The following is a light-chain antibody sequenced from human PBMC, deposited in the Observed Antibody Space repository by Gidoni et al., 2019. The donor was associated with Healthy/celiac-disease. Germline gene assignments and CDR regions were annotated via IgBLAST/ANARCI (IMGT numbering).Light chain of an antibody. CDR1: QGISNY. Sequence: IQMTQSPSSLSASVGDRVTITCLASQGISNYLAWYQQKPGKVPKLLIYAASTLQSGVPSRFSGSGSGTDFTLTISSLQPEDVATYYCQKYNSAPWTFGPGTKVDIK. V-gene: IGKV1-27*01. CDR3: QKYNSAPWT. CDR2: AAS. J-gene: IGKJ3*01.